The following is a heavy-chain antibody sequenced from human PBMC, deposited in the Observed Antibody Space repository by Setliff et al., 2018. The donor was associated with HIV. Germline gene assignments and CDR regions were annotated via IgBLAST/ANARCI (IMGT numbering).Heavy chain of an antibody. CDR2: IYNSGIT. Sequence: PSETLSLTCTVSGGSISSYYWSWIRQPTGKGLEWIGYIYNSGITSYNPSLKSRVTISEDTSKNQFSLKLISVTAADTAVYYCARQVAARKVDYWGQGLLVTVSS. J-gene: IGHJ4*02. CDR3: ARQVAARKVDY. V-gene: IGHV4-59*08. CDR1: GGSISSYY. D-gene: IGHD6-13*01.